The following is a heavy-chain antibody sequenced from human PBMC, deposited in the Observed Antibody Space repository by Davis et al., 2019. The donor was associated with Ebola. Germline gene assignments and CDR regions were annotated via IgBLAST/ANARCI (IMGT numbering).Heavy chain of an antibody. CDR3: ARGGDYVPYYYGMDV. D-gene: IGHD4-17*01. CDR1: GGSFSDYY. Sequence: MPSETLSLTCAVYGGSFSDYYWNWIRQPPGKGLEWIGETNHSGNTKYNPSLKSRATISVDTSKNQFSLKVTSLSAADTAVYYCARGGDYVPYYYGMDVWGQGTTVTVSS. V-gene: IGHV4-34*01. J-gene: IGHJ6*02. CDR2: TNHSGNT.